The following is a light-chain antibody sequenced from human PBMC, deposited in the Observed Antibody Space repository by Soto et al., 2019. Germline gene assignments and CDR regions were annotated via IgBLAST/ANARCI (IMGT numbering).Light chain of an antibody. V-gene: IGKV3-15*01. Sequence: EIVMTQSPATLSVSPGERATLSCRASQSISNTLAWFQQKPGQGPRRLIYGASTRATGIPARFSGSGSGTEFPLTISRLQSEDFAVYFCQQYNDWPRTFGQGTTREIK. CDR3: QQYNDWPRT. J-gene: IGKJ2*01. CDR2: GAS. CDR1: QSISNT.